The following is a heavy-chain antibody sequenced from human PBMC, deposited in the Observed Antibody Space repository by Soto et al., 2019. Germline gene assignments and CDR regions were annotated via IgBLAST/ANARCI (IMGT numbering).Heavy chain of an antibody. J-gene: IGHJ5*02. CDR3: ARPGYSSNWFWFDP. CDR1: GASMRSTDYY. Sequence: SETLSLTCSVSGASMRSTDYYWGWIRQPPNKGLEWIGSMHYSGSTFYNPSLKSRVTISVDTSKNQFSLKLTSVAAADTAVYYCARPGYSSNWFWFDPWGQGTQVTVSS. V-gene: IGHV4-39*01. CDR2: MHYSGST. D-gene: IGHD6-13*01.